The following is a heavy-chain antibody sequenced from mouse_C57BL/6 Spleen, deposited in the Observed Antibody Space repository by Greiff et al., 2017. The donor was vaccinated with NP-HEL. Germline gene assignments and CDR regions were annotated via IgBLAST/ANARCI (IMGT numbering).Heavy chain of an antibody. CDR1: GFTFSDYG. CDR2: ISSGSSTI. Sequence: EVKLMESGGGLVKPGGSLKLSCAASGFTFSDYGMHWVRQAPEKGLEWVAYISSGSSTIYYADTVKGRFTISRDNAKNTLFLQMTSLRSEDTAMYYCARDSPITTVVSFDYWGQGTTLTVSS. J-gene: IGHJ2*01. V-gene: IGHV5-17*01. CDR3: ARDSPITTVVSFDY. D-gene: IGHD1-1*01.